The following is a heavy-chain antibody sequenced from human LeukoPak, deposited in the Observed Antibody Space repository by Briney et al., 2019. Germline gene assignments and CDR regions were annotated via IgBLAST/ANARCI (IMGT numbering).Heavy chain of an antibody. V-gene: IGHV4-61*05. CDR1: GGSIYSSSYY. CDR3: ARAGDSSGYEYYFDY. J-gene: IGHJ4*02. D-gene: IGHD3-22*01. CDR2: IYISGST. Sequence: PSETLSLTCTVSGGSIYSSSYYWGWIRQTPGKGLEWIGRIYISGSTNYNPSLKSRVTMSVDMSTNQFSLKLSSVTAADTAVYYCARAGDSSGYEYYFDYWGQGTLVTVSS.